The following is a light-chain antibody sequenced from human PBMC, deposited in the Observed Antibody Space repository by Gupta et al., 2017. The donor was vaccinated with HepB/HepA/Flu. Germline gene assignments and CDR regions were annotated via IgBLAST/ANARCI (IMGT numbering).Light chain of an antibody. CDR3: CSYEGTYTVI. Sequence: QSALTQPRSMSGSPGQSVTISCTGTSSDVGGYDFVTWYQQHPGKAPKVIIYDVNKRPSGVPYRFSGSKSGNTASLTISGLQTDDEADYYCCSYEGTYTVIFGGGTHLTGL. V-gene: IGLV2-11*01. CDR1: SSDVGGYDF. CDR2: DVN. J-gene: IGLJ2*01.